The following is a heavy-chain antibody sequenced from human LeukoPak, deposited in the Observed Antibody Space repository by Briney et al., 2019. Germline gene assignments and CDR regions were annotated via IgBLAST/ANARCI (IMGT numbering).Heavy chain of an antibody. Sequence: PSETLSLTCTVSGGSISSSSYYWGWIRQPPGKGLEWIGSIYYSGSTYYNPSLKSRVTISVDTSKNQFSLKLSSVTAADTAVYYCARGTYYDFWSGSIRATYYYYGMDVWGQGTTVTVSS. D-gene: IGHD3-3*01. J-gene: IGHJ6*02. V-gene: IGHV4-39*01. CDR1: GGSISSSSYY. CDR2: IYYSGST. CDR3: ARGTYYDFWSGSIRATYYYYGMDV.